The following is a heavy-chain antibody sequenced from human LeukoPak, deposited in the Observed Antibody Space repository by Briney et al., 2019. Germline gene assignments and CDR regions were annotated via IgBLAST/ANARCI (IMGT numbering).Heavy chain of an antibody. CDR1: GFIFTNVW. Sequence: GGSLRLSCAVSGFIFTNVWMNWVRQAPGKGLEWVGRIKNKEEGEKTDYAAPVKGRLTISRGDSKATLFLQMNSLKMEDTAIYYCTTGIDYGGGYWGQGTLVSVSS. J-gene: IGHJ4*02. D-gene: IGHD3-16*01. CDR2: IKNKEEGEKT. V-gene: IGHV3-15*07. CDR3: TTGIDYGGGY.